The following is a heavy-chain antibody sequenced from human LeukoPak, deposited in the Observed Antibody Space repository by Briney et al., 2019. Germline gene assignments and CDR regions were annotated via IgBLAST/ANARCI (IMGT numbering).Heavy chain of an antibody. CDR1: GFTFSSYS. CDR3: ARDTYDILTGYYKWAFDI. D-gene: IGHD3-9*01. Sequence: GGSLRLSCAASGFTFSSYSMNWVRQAPGKGLEWVSSISSSSYIYYADSVKGRFTISRDNAKNSLYLQMNSLRAEDTAVYYCARDTYDILTGYYKWAFDIWGQGTMVTVSS. CDR2: ISSSSYI. J-gene: IGHJ3*02. V-gene: IGHV3-21*06.